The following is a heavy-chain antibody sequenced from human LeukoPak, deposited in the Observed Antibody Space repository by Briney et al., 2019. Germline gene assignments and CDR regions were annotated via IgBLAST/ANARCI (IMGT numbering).Heavy chain of an antibody. CDR1: GYTFTGYY. CDR3: ARVSYSSGWYRVYYMDV. CDR2: IIPIFGTA. Sequence: ASVKVSCKASGYTFTGYYIHWVRQAPGQGLEWMGGIIPIFGTANYAQKFQGRVTITADESTSTAYMELSSLRSEDTAVYYCARVSYSSGWYRVYYMDVWGKGTTVTISS. V-gene: IGHV1-69*13. D-gene: IGHD6-19*01. J-gene: IGHJ6*03.